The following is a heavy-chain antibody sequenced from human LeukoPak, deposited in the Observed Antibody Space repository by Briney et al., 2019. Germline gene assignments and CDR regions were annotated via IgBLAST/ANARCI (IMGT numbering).Heavy chain of an antibody. J-gene: IGHJ3*02. CDR2: ISSSSYI. D-gene: IGHD1-26*01. CDR1: GFTFSSYR. CDR3: ARGLGVPDAFDI. V-gene: IGHV3-21*01. Sequence: PGGSLRLSCAASGFTFSSYRMNWVRQAPGKGLEWVSSISSSSYIYSADSMKGRFTISRDNAKNSLYLQMNSLRAEDTAVYYCARGLGVPDAFDIWAQGTMVTVSS.